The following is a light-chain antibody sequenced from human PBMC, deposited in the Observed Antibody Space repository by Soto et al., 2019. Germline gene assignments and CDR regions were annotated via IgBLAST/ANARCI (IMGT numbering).Light chain of an antibody. Sequence: EIVSTQSPALLSMSPGERATLSCRASQSVSSYFAWHQQKPGQAPRLLIYDASNRSTGVPARFSGSGSGTDFTLTISSLEPDELAVYYCQSGKYWPVKFGQGAKVEIK. CDR3: QSGKYWPVK. CDR2: DAS. V-gene: IGKV3-11*01. J-gene: IGKJ1*01. CDR1: QSVSSY.